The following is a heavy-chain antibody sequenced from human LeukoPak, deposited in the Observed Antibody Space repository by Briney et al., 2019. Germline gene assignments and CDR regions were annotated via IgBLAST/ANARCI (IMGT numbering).Heavy chain of an antibody. V-gene: IGHV3-23*01. D-gene: IGHD4-17*01. CDR3: AKIHTVIPYFDY. CDR2: ISGSGGST. CDR1: GFTFSSYA. Sequence: GSLRLSCAASGFTFSSYAMSWVRQAPGKGLEWVSAISGSGGSTYYADSVKGRFTISRDNSKNTLYLQMNSLRAEDTAVYYCAKIHTVIPYFDYWGQGTLVTVSS. J-gene: IGHJ4*02.